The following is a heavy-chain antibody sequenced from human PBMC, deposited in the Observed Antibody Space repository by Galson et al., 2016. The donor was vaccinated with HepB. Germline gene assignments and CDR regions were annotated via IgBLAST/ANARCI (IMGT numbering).Heavy chain of an antibody. CDR3: ARDQAPLPGDY. D-gene: IGHD2-15*01. Sequence: SVKVSCKASGYTFTSRGISWVRQAPGQGLEWMGWISAYDGHTNYGQKLQDRLTITTDTSTSTADMELRSLRSDDTAVYFCARDQAPLPGDYWGQGTTVTVSS. CDR2: ISAYDGHT. J-gene: IGHJ4*03. V-gene: IGHV1-18*01. CDR1: GYTFTSRG.